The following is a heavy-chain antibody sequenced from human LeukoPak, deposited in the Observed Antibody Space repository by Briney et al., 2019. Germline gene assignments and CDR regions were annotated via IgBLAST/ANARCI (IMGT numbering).Heavy chain of an antibody. CDR1: GFTFSSYS. Sequence: GGSLRLSCAASGFTFSSYSMNWVRQAPGKGLEWVSSIGSGSSYIYYADPVKGRFTISRDNAKNSLHLQMNSLRAEDTAVYYCAASTKHTAMVDYWGQGTLVTVSS. CDR2: IGSGSSYI. D-gene: IGHD5-18*01. J-gene: IGHJ4*02. V-gene: IGHV3-21*01. CDR3: AASTKHTAMVDY.